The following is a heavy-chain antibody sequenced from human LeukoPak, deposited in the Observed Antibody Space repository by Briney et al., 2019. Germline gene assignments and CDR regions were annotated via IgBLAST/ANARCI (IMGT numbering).Heavy chain of an antibody. CDR2: INPNSGGT. CDR1: GYTFPGYY. Sequence: SVKVSCKASGYTFPGYYMHWVRPAPGQGLEWMGWINPNSGGTNYAQKFQGRVTMTRDTSISTAYMELSRLRSDDTAVYYCARTTIFGVVTPDYWGQGTLVTVSS. V-gene: IGHV1-2*02. J-gene: IGHJ4*02. CDR3: ARTTIFGVVTPDY. D-gene: IGHD3-3*01.